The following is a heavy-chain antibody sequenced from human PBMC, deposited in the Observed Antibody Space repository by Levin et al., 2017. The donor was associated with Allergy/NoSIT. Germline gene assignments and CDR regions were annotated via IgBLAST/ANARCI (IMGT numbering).Heavy chain of an antibody. Sequence: GESLKISCVGSGFTFNSYPLHWVRQAPGKGLEWVAVISNDGSNKYYGDSMKGRFTISRDNSASTVYLQMNSLRSEDTAVYYCARAGFTSFDFWGQGTLVTVSS. CDR2: ISNDGSNK. D-gene: IGHD1-1*01. J-gene: IGHJ4*02. CDR3: ARAGFTSFDF. V-gene: IGHV3-30*04. CDR1: GFTFNSYP.